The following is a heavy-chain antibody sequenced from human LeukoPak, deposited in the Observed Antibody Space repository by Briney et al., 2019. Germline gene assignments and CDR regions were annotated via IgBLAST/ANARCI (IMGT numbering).Heavy chain of an antibody. D-gene: IGHD3/OR15-3a*01. Sequence: ASVKVSCKASGYTFTSYDINWVRQATGQGLEWMGWMNPNSANTGYAQKFQGRVTMTRNTSISTAYMELSSLRSEDTAVYYCARQTGSGLFILPGGQGTLVTVSS. CDR1: GYTFTSYD. J-gene: IGHJ4*02. CDR3: ARQTGSGLFILP. CDR2: MNPNSANT. V-gene: IGHV1-8*01.